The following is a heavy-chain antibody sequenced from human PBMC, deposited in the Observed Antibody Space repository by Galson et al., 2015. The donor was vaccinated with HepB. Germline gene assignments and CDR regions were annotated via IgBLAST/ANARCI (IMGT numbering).Heavy chain of an antibody. CDR3: AREGIAAAVDWFDP. J-gene: IGHJ5*02. CDR2: MSDDGRNK. D-gene: IGHD6-13*01. Sequence: SLRLSCAGSGFKFNLDAMHCIRQAACKGLGWVSVMSDDGRNKHYGDSVKGHFGICRDNSKDTLDLQMNSLRDEDTAVYYCAREGIAAAVDWFDPWGQGTLVTVSS. CDR1: GFKFNLDA. V-gene: IGHV3-30*09.